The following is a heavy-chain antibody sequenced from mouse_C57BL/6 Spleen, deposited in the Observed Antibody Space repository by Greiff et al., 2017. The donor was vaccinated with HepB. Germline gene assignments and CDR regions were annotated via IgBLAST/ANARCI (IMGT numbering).Heavy chain of an antibody. CDR3: ARGQEDGYSFDY. V-gene: IGHV5-4*01. D-gene: IGHD2-3*01. J-gene: IGHJ2*01. CDR2: ISDGGSYT. CDR1: GFTFSSYA. Sequence: EVHLVESGGGLVKPGGSLKLSCAASGFTFSSYAMSWVRQTPEKRLEWVATISDGGSYTYYPDNVKGRFTISRDNAKNNLYLQMSHLKSVDTAMYYCARGQEDGYSFDYWGQGTTLTVSS.